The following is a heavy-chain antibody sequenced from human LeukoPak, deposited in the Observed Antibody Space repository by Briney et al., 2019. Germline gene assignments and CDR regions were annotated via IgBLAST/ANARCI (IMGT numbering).Heavy chain of an antibody. J-gene: IGHJ5*02. D-gene: IGHD3-3*01. CDR2: INHSGST. V-gene: IGHV4-34*01. Sequence: ASETLSLTCAVYGGSFSGHYWSWIRQPPGKGLEWIGEINHSGSTNYNPSLKSRVTISVDTSKNQFSLKLSSVTAADTAVYYCARGQAYYDFWSGYGIWFDPWGQGTLVTVSS. CDR3: ARGQAYYDFWSGYGIWFDP. CDR1: GGSFSGHY.